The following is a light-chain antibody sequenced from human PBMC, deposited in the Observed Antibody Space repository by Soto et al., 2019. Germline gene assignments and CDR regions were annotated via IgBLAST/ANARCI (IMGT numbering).Light chain of an antibody. J-gene: IGKJ1*01. CDR1: QSVSSN. V-gene: IGKV3-15*01. CDR3: QQYGSSRRT. CDR2: DAS. Sequence: EIVLTQSPCTLSLSPGERATLSCRASQSVSSNLAWHQQKPGQAPRILMYDASTRATGISARFSGSGSGTEFTLTISSLQSEDFAVYYCQQYGSSRRTFGQGTKVDIK.